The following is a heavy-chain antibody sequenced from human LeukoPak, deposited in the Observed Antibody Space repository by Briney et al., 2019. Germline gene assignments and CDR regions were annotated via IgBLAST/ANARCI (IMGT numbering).Heavy chain of an antibody. V-gene: IGHV3-48*01. CDR2: ISSSSTTI. Sequence: GGSLRLSCAASGFTFSSYNMNWVCQAPGKGLEWVSYISSSSTTIDYADSVKGRFTISRDNAKNSLYLQMNSLRAEDTAVYYCARAGSNIVVVPNWFDPWGQGTLVTVSS. J-gene: IGHJ5*02. D-gene: IGHD2-2*01. CDR3: ARAGSNIVVVPNWFDP. CDR1: GFTFSSYN.